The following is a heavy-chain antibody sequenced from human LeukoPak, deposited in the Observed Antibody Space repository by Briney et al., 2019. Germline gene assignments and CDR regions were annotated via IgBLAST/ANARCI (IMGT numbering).Heavy chain of an antibody. Sequence: PSETLSLTCTVSGSSISSGGYYWGWIRQPPGKGLEWLGSIYYSGSTYYNPSLKSRVTISVDTSKNQFSLKLSSVTAADTAVYYCASPGGGPTDYWGQGTLVTVSS. CDR3: ASPGGGPTDY. CDR1: GSSISSGGYY. CDR2: IYYSGST. V-gene: IGHV4-39*01. D-gene: IGHD3-16*01. J-gene: IGHJ4*02.